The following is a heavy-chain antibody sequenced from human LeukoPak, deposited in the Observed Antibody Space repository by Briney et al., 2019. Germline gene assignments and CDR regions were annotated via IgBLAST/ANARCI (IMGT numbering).Heavy chain of an antibody. V-gene: IGHV7-4-1*02. CDR1: VYTFTSYA. J-gene: IGHJ4*02. CDR2: INTNTGNP. Sequence: GASVNVSCKASVYTFTSYAMNWERQAPGQGLEWMGWINTNTGNPTYAQGFTGRFVFSLDTSVSTAYLQISSLKAEDTAVYYCARDPTDCSSTSCYSYYFDYWGQGTLVTVSS. CDR3: ARDPTDCSSTSCYSYYFDY. D-gene: IGHD2-2*01.